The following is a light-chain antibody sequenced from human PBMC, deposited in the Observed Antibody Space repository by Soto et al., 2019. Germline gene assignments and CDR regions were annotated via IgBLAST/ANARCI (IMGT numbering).Light chain of an antibody. CDR1: SSNIGSKY. Sequence: QSVLTQPPLASGTPGQRVTISCSGSSSNIGSKYVYWYQQLPGTAPKLLMYRNNQRPSGVPDRFSGSKSGTSASLAISGLRSEDEADYYCAAWDAGVSGPAFGGGTKVTVL. J-gene: IGLJ2*01. CDR3: AAWDAGVSGPA. V-gene: IGLV1-47*01. CDR2: RNN.